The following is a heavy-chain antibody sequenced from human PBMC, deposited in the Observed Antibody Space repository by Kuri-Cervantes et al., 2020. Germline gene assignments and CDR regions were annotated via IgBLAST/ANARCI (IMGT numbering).Heavy chain of an antibody. D-gene: IGHD5-24*01. CDR2: IYYSGST. Sequence: SETLSLICTVSGGSISSGGYYWSWIRQHPGKGLEWIGYIYYSGSTYYNPSLKSRVTISVDTSKNQFSLRLSSVTAADTAVYYCARLRRDGYNFAYFDYWGQGTLVTVSS. CDR3: ARLRRDGYNFAYFDY. J-gene: IGHJ4*02. CDR1: GGSISSGGYY. V-gene: IGHV4-31*03.